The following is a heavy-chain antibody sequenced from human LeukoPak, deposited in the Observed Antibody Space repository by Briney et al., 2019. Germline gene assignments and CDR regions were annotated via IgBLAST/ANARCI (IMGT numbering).Heavy chain of an antibody. CDR1: GYSISSGYY. CDR2: IYYSGST. V-gene: IGHV4-38-2*02. Sequence: SETLSLTCTVSGYSISSGYYWGWIRQPPGKGLEGIGSIYYSGSTYYNPSLKRRVTISVDTSKNQFSLKLSSVTAADTAVYYCARAGYCSSTSCHYYYYYMDVWGKGTTVTVSS. CDR3: ARAGYCSSTSCHYYYYYMDV. J-gene: IGHJ6*03. D-gene: IGHD2-2*01.